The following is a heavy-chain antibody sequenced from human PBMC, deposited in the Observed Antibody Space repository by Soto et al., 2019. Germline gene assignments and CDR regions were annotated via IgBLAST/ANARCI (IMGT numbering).Heavy chain of an antibody. J-gene: IGHJ4*02. CDR2: IYHSGST. CDR1: GGSISSGGHS. Sequence: QLQLQESGSGLVKPSQTLSLTCAVSGGSISSGGHSWNWIRQPPGKGLEWIGYIYHSGSTYYNPSLKSRVTISVDRSKNPFSLKLSSVTAADTAVYYCASSHAGAHITAAVHWGQGTLVTVSS. D-gene: IGHD6-13*01. CDR3: ASSHAGAHITAAVH. V-gene: IGHV4-30-2*01.